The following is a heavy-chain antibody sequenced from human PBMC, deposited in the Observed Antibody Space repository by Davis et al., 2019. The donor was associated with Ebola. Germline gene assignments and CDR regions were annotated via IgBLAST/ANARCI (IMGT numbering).Heavy chain of an antibody. J-gene: IGHJ4*02. Sequence: ASVKVSCKASGYTFTGYYMHWVRQAPGQGLEWMGWINPDSGGTNYAQKFQGWVTMTRDTSISTAYMELSRLRSDDTAVYYCARSIAARVFDYWGQGTLVTVSS. CDR2: INPDSGGT. CDR1: GYTFTGYY. V-gene: IGHV1-2*04. D-gene: IGHD6-6*01. CDR3: ARSIAARVFDY.